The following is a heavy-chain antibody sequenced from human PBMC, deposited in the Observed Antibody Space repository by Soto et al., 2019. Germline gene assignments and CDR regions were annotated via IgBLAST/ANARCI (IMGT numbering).Heavy chain of an antibody. J-gene: IGHJ4*02. CDR1: GGSFSGYY. V-gene: IGHV4-34*01. D-gene: IGHD3-22*01. Sequence: SETLSLTCAVYGGSFSGYYWSWIRQPPGKGLEWIGEINHSGSTNYNPSLKSRVTISVDTSKNQFSLKLSSVTAADTAVYYCARNSSYYYDSSGYYVFDYWGQGTLVTVSS. CDR2: INHSGST. CDR3: ARNSSYYYDSSGYYVFDY.